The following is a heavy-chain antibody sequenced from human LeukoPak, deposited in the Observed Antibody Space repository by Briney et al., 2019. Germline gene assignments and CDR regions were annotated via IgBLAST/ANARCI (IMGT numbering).Heavy chain of an antibody. D-gene: IGHD6-13*01. V-gene: IGHV3-23*01. CDR2: IYGSGGGI. CDR3: AKDRLPDGRWSLDY. Sequence: PGGSLRLSSAASGFTFSRYAMNWVRQVPGKGLEWVSGIYGSGGGIQYADSVKGRFTISRDNSKNTLYLQMNSLRAEDTALYYCAKDRLPDGRWSLDYWGQGTLVTVSS. J-gene: IGHJ4*02. CDR1: GFTFSRYA.